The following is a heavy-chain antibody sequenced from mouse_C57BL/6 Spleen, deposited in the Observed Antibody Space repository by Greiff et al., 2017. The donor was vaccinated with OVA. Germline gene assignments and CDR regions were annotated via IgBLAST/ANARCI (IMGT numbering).Heavy chain of an antibody. CDR2: IDPSDSYT. CDR3: ARKDGSSYYAMDY. J-gene: IGHJ4*01. D-gene: IGHD1-1*01. V-gene: IGHV1-59*01. CDR1: GYTFTSYW. Sequence: QVQLQQPGTELVKPGASVKLSCKASGYTFTSYWMHWVKQRPGQGLEWIGVIDPSDSYTNYNQKFKGKATLTVDTSSSTAYMQLSSLTSEDSAVYYCARKDGSSYYAMDYWGQGTSVTVSS.